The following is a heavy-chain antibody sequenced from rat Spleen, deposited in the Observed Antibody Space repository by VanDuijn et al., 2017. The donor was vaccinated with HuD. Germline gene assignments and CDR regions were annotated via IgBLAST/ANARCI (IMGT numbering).Heavy chain of an antibody. CDR1: GFSLTSYH. J-gene: IGHJ1*01. V-gene: IGHV2S54*01. CDR3: TREDWHFDF. Sequence: QVQLKESGPGLVKPSETLSLTCTVSGFSLTSYHVSWVRQPPGEVLEWMGGIWGTGSTIYNSPLKSRLSISRDTSKNLVFLTMNSLQTEDTAIYYCTREDWHFDFWGPGTMVTVSS. CDR2: IWGTGST.